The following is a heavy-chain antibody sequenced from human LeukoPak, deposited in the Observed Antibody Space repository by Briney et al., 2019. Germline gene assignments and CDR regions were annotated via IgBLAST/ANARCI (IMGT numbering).Heavy chain of an antibody. CDR1: GYTFTGYY. Sequence: ASVKVSCKASGYTFTGYYMHWVRQAPGQGLEWMGWINPNSGGTNYAQKLQGRVTMTTDTFTSTAYMELRSLRSDDTAVYYCARVDTAMVPYDAFDIWGQGTMVTVSS. CDR3: ARVDTAMVPYDAFDI. CDR2: INPNSGGT. J-gene: IGHJ3*02. D-gene: IGHD5-18*01. V-gene: IGHV1-2*02.